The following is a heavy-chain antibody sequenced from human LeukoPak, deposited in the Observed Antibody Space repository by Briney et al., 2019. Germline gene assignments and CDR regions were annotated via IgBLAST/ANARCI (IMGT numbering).Heavy chain of an antibody. J-gene: IGHJ4*02. CDR2: ISGSGGST. Sequence: GGSLRLSRAASGFTFSSYAMSWVRQAPGKGLEWVSAISGSGGSTYYADSVKGRFTISRDNSKNTLYLQMNSLRAEDTAVYYCASMVSQYYFDYWGQGTLVTVSS. CDR1: GFTFSSYA. V-gene: IGHV3-23*01. CDR3: ASMVSQYYFDY. D-gene: IGHD4-23*01.